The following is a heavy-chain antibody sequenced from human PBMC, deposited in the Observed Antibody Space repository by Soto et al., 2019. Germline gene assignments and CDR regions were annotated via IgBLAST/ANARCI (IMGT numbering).Heavy chain of an antibody. Sequence: PGGSLRLSCAASGFTFSHVWMSWVRQAPGKGLEWVGRIKRKIDGETIDYAAPVKGRFTISRDDSKDTLYLQMNSLKTEDTAVYYCVKGMDGWLQSFRTVEYFQHWGQGTLVTVSS. CDR2: IKRKIDGETI. D-gene: IGHD5-12*01. CDR3: VKGMDGWLQSFRTVEYFQH. CDR1: GFTFSHVW. V-gene: IGHV3-15*01. J-gene: IGHJ1*01.